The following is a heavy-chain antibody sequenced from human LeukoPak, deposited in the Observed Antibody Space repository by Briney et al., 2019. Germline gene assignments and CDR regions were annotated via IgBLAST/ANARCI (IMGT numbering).Heavy chain of an antibody. CDR2: ISYDGSSN. CDR1: GFTFSRYA. J-gene: IGHJ4*02. V-gene: IGHV3-30*04. Sequence: PGGSLRLSCAASGFTFSRYAMHWVRQAPGKGLEWVSFISYDGSSNYYADSVKGRFTISRDNSKNTLSLQMNSLRADDTAVYYCARGGGSYFFDYWGQGTLVTVSS. D-gene: IGHD2-15*01. CDR3: ARGGGSYFFDY.